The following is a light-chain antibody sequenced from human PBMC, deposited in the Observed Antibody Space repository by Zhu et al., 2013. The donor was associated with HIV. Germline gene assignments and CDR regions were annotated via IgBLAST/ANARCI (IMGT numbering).Light chain of an antibody. CDR1: QSLFYSNGYNY. Sequence: DIVMTQSPLSLPVTPGEPASISCRSSQSLFYSNGYNYLDWYLQKPGQSPQLLIYLGSNRASGVPDRFSGSGSGTDFTLKISRVEAEDVGVYYCMQALQTPLTFGGGTKVEIK. CDR3: MQALQTPLT. J-gene: IGKJ4*01. CDR2: LGS. V-gene: IGKV2-28*01.